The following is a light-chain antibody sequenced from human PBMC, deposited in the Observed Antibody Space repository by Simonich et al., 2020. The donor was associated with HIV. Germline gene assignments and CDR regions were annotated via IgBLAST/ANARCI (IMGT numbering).Light chain of an antibody. CDR3: QQYYSTPLT. J-gene: IGKJ4*01. CDR1: QSVLYSSNNKNY. Sequence: DIVMTQSPDSLAVSLGERATINCKSNQSVLYSSNNKNYLAWYQQKPGQPPKLLIYWASTRESGVPGRFRGSGSGTDFTLTISSLQAEDGAVYYCQQYYSTPLTFGGGTKVEIK. CDR2: WAS. V-gene: IGKV4-1*01.